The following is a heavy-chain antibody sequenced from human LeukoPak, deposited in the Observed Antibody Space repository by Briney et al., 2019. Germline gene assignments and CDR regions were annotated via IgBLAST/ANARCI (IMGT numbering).Heavy chain of an antibody. CDR2: ISGSGGST. CDR3: AKDHPGPSTVVTYYFDY. Sequence: GGSLRLSCAASGFTFSSYAMSWVRQAPGKGLEWVSAISGSGGSTYYADSVKGRFTISRDNSKNTLYLQMNSLRAEDTAVNYCAKDHPGPSTVVTYYFDYWGQGTLVTVSS. V-gene: IGHV3-23*01. CDR1: GFTFSSYA. J-gene: IGHJ4*02. D-gene: IGHD4-23*01.